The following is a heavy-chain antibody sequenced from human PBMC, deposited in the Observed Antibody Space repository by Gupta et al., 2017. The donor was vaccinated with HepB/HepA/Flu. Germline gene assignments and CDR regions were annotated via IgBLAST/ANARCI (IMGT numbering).Heavy chain of an antibody. CDR2: ISGSGSNT. CDR1: GFTFSNYD. V-gene: IGHV3-23*01. CDR3: AKDRGGGSRAYY. Sequence: EVQVLESGGGLVQPGGSLRLSCEASGFTFSNYDMSWVRQAPGKGLEWVSVISGSGSNTYYADSVKGRFTISRDNSNNTLYLQMNSLRADDTAIYYCAKDRGGGSRAYYWGLGTLVTVSS. J-gene: IGHJ4*02. D-gene: IGHD3-10*01.